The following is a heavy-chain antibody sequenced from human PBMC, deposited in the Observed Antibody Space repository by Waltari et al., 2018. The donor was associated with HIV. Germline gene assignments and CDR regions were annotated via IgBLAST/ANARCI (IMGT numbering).Heavy chain of an antibody. V-gene: IGHV4-61*02. CDR3: ARDLDILTGHYHWFLDV. D-gene: IGHD3-9*01. CDR2: VYTSGND. J-gene: IGHJ2*01. Sequence: QVQLQESGPGLVKPSQTLSLTCTVSGGSITSGDYYWTWIRQPAGKGLEWIGRVYTSGNDSFTPAIRNRVTTSLDNSKTQSSLKLTSGTAADTAVYYCARDLDILTGHYHWFLDVWGRGTLVTVSS. CDR1: GGSITSGDYY.